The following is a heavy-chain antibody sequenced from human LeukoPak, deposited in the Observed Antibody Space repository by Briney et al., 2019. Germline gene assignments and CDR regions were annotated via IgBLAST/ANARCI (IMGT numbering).Heavy chain of an antibody. CDR2: ISATGNYI. CDR1: GFILSSYS. V-gene: IGHV3-21*01. D-gene: IGHD5-18*01. J-gene: IGHJ4*02. Sequence: GGSLRLSRAASGFILSSYSMNWVRQAPGKGLEWVSSISATGNYIYYADSVKGRFIISRDNAKNSLYLQMNSLRAEDTAVYYCARDRSGYTFDDWGQGTLVTVSS. CDR3: ARDRSGYTFDD.